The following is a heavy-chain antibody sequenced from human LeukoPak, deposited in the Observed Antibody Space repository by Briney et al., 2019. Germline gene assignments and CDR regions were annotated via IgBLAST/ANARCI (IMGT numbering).Heavy chain of an antibody. D-gene: IGHD3-3*01. V-gene: IGHV1-3*03. J-gene: IGHJ5*01. CDR2: INAGNGNT. Sequence: GASVKVSCKASGYTFTSYAMHWVRQAPGQRLEWMGWINAGNGNTKYSQEFQGRVTITRDTTASTAYMELSSLRSEDMAVYYCARADFWSGYYTGIWFDYWGQGTLVTVSS. CDR1: GYTFTSYA. CDR3: ARADFWSGYYTGIWFDY.